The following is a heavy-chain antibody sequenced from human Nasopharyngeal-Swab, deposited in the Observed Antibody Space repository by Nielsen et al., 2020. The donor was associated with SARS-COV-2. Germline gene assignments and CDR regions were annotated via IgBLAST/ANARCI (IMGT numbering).Heavy chain of an antibody. D-gene: IGHD5-12*01. CDR3: AKDLDSGYDWGYFDY. V-gene: IGHV3-15*01. CDR2: IKSKTEGETI. Sequence: GGSLRLSCAVYGGSFSGYYWSWIRQPPGKGLEWIGRIKSKTEGETIDYAAPAKGRFTISRDDSKNTLYLQMNGLEIEDTAVYYCAKDLDSGYDWGYFDYWGQGTLVTVSS. CDR1: GGSFSGYY. J-gene: IGHJ4*02.